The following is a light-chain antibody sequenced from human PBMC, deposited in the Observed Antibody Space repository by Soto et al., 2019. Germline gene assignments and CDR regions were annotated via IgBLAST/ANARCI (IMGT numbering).Light chain of an antibody. J-gene: IGKJ1*01. CDR1: QSISRY. V-gene: IGKV1-39*01. CDR2: AAS. Sequence: DIQMTQSPSSLSASVGDRVTITCRASQSISRYLNCYQQKPGKAPKLLIYAASSLLGGVPSRFSGSGSGTDFTLTISSLQPEDFAIYYCQQSYSSPQTFGQGTKVDTK. CDR3: QQSYSSPQT.